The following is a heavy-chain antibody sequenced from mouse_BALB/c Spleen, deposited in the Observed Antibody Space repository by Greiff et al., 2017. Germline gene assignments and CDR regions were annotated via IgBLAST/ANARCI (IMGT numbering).Heavy chain of an antibody. V-gene: IGHV1-80*01. D-gene: IGHD3-1*01. Sequence: QVQLQQSGAELVRPGSSVKISCKASGYAFSSYWMNWVKQRPGQGLEWIGQIYPGDGDTNYNGKFKGKATLTADKSSSTAYMQLSSLTSEDSAVYFCERSIGDGAGLAYWGQGTLVTVSA. CDR1: GYAFSSYW. CDR2: IYPGDGDT. CDR3: ERSIGDGAGLAY. J-gene: IGHJ3*01.